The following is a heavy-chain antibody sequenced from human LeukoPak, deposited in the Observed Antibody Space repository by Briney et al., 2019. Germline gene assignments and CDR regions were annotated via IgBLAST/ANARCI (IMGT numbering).Heavy chain of an antibody. D-gene: IGHD3-22*01. CDR1: GGSISRYY. CDR3: ARDTKTTLYYYDSSGPDTQGFDY. V-gene: IGHV4-59*01. J-gene: IGHJ4*02. Sequence: PSETLSLTCTVSGGSISRYYWSWIRQPPGKGLEWIGYIYYSGSTNYNPSLKSRVTISVDTSKNQFSLKLSSVTAADTAVYYCARDTKTTLYYYDSSGPDTQGFDYWGQGTLVTVSS. CDR2: IYYSGST.